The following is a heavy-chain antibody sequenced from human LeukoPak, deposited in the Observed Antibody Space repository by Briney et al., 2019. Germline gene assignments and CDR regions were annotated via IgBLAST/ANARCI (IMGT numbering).Heavy chain of an antibody. D-gene: IGHD1-26*01. V-gene: IGHV3-73*01. CDR2: IRSKANSYAT. J-gene: IGHJ4*02. CDR3: TGGGEQNFDY. Sequence: GGSLRLSCAASGFTFSGSAMHWVRQASGKGLGWVGRIRSKANSYATAYAASVKGRFTISRDDSKNTAYLQMNSLKTEDTAVYYCTGGGEQNFDYWGQGTLVTVSS. CDR1: GFTFSGSA.